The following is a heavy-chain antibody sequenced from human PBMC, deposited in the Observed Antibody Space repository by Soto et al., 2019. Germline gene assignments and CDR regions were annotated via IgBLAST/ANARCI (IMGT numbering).Heavy chain of an antibody. CDR3: ATGLISGELLIPYYYGMDF. CDR2: FDPEDGET. Sequence: ASVKVSCKVSGYTLTELSMHWVRQAPGKGLEWMGGFDPEDGETIYAQKFQGRVTMTEDTSTDTAYMELSSLRSEDTAVYYCATGLISGELLIPYYYGMDFWGQGTTVTVSS. J-gene: IGHJ6*02. CDR1: GYTLTELS. V-gene: IGHV1-24*01. D-gene: IGHD1-26*01.